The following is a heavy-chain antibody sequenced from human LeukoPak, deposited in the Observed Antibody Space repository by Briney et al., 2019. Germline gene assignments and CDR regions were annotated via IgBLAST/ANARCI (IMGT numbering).Heavy chain of an antibody. V-gene: IGHV4-59*01. CDR2: IYYSGST. Sequence: SETLSLTCTVSGGSISNYYWSWIRQPPGKGLEWIGYIYYSGSTNYNPSLKSRVTISVDTSKNQFSLKLSSVTAADTAVYYCARGPKRHDYYYYMDVWGKGTTVTISS. CDR3: ARGPKRHDYYYYMDV. J-gene: IGHJ6*03. CDR1: GGSISNYY.